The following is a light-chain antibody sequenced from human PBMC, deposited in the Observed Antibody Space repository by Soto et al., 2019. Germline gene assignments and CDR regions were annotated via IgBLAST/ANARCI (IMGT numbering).Light chain of an antibody. Sequence: QLVLTQPPSASGTPGQRVTIPCSGSSSNIGSHTVNWYQQLPGTAPKLLIYSNNQRPSGVPDRFSGSKSGTSASLAISGLQSEDEADYYCAAWGASLNGWVFGGGTKLTVL. CDR2: SNN. J-gene: IGLJ3*02. CDR1: SSNIGSHT. V-gene: IGLV1-44*01. CDR3: AAWGASLNGWV.